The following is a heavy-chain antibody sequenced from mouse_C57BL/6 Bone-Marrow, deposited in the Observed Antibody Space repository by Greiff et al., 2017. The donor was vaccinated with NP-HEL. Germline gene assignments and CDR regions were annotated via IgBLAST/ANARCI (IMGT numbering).Heavy chain of an antibody. Sequence: EVQLLEPGGGLVQPGESLKLSCESNEYEFPSHDMSWVRKTPEKRLELVAAINSDGGSTYYTDTMERRSILPRDNTKKTLYLQRSSLRSEDTALYYCARHDGYDWVAYWGQGTLVTVSA. V-gene: IGHV5-2*01. CDR2: INSDGGST. CDR3: ARHDGYDWVAY. CDR1: EYEFPSHD. D-gene: IGHD2-2*01. J-gene: IGHJ3*01.